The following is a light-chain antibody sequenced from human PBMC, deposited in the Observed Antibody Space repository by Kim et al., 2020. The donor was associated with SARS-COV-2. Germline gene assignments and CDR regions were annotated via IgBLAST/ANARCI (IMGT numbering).Light chain of an antibody. V-gene: IGLV1-44*01. CDR3: GAWDDTLKGYV. Sequence: QSVLTQPPLASGTPGQRVTISCSGSRSNIGTNTVNWYQQLPGTAPKLLIYTSNQRPSGVPDRFSGTKSGTSASLAISGLQSEDEGDYYCGAWDDTLKGYVFGAGTKVTVL. J-gene: IGLJ1*01. CDR1: RSNIGTNT. CDR2: TSN.